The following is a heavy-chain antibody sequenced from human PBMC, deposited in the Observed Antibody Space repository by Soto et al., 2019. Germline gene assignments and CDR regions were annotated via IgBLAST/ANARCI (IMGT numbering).Heavy chain of an antibody. CDR2: IYHSGST. D-gene: IGHD3-9*01. V-gene: IGHV4-4*02. CDR1: GGSISSSNW. CDR3: ARGDYDILTGYWFDP. Sequence: SETLALTCAVSGGSISSSNWWSWVRQPPGKGLEWIGEIYHSGSTNYNPSLKSRVTISVDKSKNQFSLKLSSVTAADTAVYYCARGDYDILTGYWFDPWGQGTVVT. J-gene: IGHJ5*02.